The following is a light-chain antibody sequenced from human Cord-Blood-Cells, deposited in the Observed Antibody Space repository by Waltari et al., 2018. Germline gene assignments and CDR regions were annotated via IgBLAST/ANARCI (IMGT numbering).Light chain of an antibody. V-gene: IGKV3-11*01. J-gene: IGKJ5*01. CDR1: QSVSSY. CDR2: DAS. CDR3: QQRSNWIT. Sequence: EIVLIQSPATLALSPGERATLSCRASQSVSSYLAWYQQKPGQALRLLIYDASNRATGIPARFSGSGSGTDFTLTISSLEPEDFAVYYCQQRSNWITFGQGTRLEIK.